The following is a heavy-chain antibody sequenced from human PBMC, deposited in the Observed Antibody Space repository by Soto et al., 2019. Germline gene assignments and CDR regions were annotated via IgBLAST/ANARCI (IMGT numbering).Heavy chain of an antibody. CDR1: GYSFLNFW. J-gene: IGHJ4*02. CDR2: IYRGDSDT. CDR3: ARHPFPPHTFTYGHX. Sequence: VESLKISCKASGYSFLNFWIGWVRRVPGKDPELMGRIYRGDSDTRYSQSFQGQVTIAADQSRTTAYLQWSSLKASDSAIYYCARHPFPPHTFTYGHXWGQGTRVTVSX. V-gene: IGHV5-51*01. D-gene: IGHD3-10*01.